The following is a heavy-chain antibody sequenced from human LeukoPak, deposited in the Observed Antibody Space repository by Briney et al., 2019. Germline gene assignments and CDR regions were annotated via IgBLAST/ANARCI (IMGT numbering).Heavy chain of an antibody. V-gene: IGHV3-7*01. Sequence: GGSLRLSCAASGFTFSTYWISWVRQAPGKGLEWVAHIRPDGSEKYYLDSVRGRFTISRDNAGNSLYLQMSSLGAEDTAVYYCARGIGDYWGQGTLVTVSS. CDR2: IRPDGSEK. D-gene: IGHD2/OR15-2a*01. CDR3: ARGIGDY. J-gene: IGHJ4*02. CDR1: GFTFSTYW.